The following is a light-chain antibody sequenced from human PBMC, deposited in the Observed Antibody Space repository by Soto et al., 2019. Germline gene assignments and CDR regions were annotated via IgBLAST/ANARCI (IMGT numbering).Light chain of an antibody. V-gene: IGKV3-20*01. Sequence: EIMLTPSPGSMSLSPCDGVALSFSVSQPSRSGRLAWYQQKPGQAPTLVIFDASNRASGVPERFSGSGSGTDFTLTISRLEPEDFAVYYCQEYDGSPITFGLGTRLEI. J-gene: IGKJ5*01. CDR2: DAS. CDR1: QPSRSGR. CDR3: QEYDGSPIT.